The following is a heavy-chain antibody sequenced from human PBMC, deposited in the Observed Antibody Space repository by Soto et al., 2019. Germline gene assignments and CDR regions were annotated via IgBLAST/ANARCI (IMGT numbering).Heavy chain of an antibody. Sequence: QVQLQESGPGLVKPSQTLSLTCTVSGGSISSGGYYWSWIRQHPGKGLEWIGYIYYSGSTYYNPSLKSRVTISVDTSKNQFSLKLSSVTAADTAVYYCARVDSEGSSWYLMDYWGQGTLVTVSS. V-gene: IGHV4-31*03. J-gene: IGHJ4*02. D-gene: IGHD6-13*01. CDR3: ARVDSEGSSWYLMDY. CDR1: GGSISSGGYY. CDR2: IYYSGST.